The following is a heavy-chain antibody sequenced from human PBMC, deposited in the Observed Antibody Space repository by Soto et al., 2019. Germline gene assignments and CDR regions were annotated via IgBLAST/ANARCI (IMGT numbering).Heavy chain of an antibody. Sequence: QVQLVQSGAEVKKPGASVKVSCKASGYTFTSYDINWVRQATGQGLEWMGWMNPNSANTGDAQKVQGRVTVTSNTSISTAYRELSSLRSDDTAVYYCAREGGRGMDVWGKGTTVTVSS. D-gene: IGHD3-16*01. CDR2: MNPNSANT. V-gene: IGHV1-8*01. CDR1: GYTFTSYD. CDR3: AREGGRGMDV. J-gene: IGHJ6*04.